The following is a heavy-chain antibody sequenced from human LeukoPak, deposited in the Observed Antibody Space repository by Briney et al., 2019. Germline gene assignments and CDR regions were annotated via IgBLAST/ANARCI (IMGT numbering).Heavy chain of an antibody. Sequence: PGGSLRLSCSASGFPFSSYATHWVRQAPGKGLEYVSAIIESGSSTYYADSVKGRFTISRDNSKNTLYLQMSSLRAEDTAVYFCVRGYSFGPYGMDVWGQGTTVTVSS. D-gene: IGHD2-15*01. CDR1: GFPFSSYA. CDR2: IIESGSST. V-gene: IGHV3-64D*09. J-gene: IGHJ6*02. CDR3: VRGYSFGPYGMDV.